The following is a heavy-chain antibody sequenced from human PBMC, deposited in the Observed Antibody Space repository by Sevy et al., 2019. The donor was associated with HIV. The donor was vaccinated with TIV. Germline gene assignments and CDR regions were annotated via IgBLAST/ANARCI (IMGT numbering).Heavy chain of an antibody. J-gene: IGHJ6*02. CDR1: GFTFSRNG. V-gene: IGHV3-30*02. CDR3: ARDKGFWSDYYRVYSDYGMDV. D-gene: IGHD3-3*01. CDR2: MPSDGSNK. Sequence: GGSLRLSCAASGFTFSRNGMHWVRQAPGKGLEWVAFMPSDGSNKYYADSVKGRFIISRDNSKNTLFLQMNSLRTEDTAVYSCARDKGFWSDYYRVYSDYGMDVWGQGTTVTVSS.